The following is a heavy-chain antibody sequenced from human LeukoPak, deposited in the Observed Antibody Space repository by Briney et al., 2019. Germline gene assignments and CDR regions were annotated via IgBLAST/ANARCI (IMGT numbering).Heavy chain of an antibody. J-gene: IGHJ4*02. CDR3: AKVDDYYGSGSYYNVY. D-gene: IGHD3-10*01. V-gene: IGHV3-23*01. CDR1: GFTFSSYA. Sequence: GGSLRLSCAASGFTFSSYAMSWVRQAPGKGLEWVSGLTTSGGSTYYADSVKGRFTVSRDSSKNTLYLQMNSLRAEDTAVYYCAKVDDYYGSGSYYNVYWGQGTLVTVSS. CDR2: LTTSGGST.